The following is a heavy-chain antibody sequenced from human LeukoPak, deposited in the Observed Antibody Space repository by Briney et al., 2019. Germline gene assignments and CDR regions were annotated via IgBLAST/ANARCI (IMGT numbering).Heavy chain of an antibody. CDR2: ISSSGSTI. CDR3: ARDGDGDYGDY. CDR1: GFTFSDYY. J-gene: IGHJ4*02. D-gene: IGHD2-8*01. Sequence: GGSLRLSCAASGFTFSDYYMSWIRQAPGKGLEWVSYISSSGSTIYYADSVKGRFTISRDISKNTLYLQMNSLRADDTAVYYCARDGDGDYGDYWGQGTLVTVSS. V-gene: IGHV3-11*04.